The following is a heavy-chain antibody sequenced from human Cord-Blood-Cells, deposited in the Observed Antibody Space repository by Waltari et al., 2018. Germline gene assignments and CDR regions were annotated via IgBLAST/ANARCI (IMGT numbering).Heavy chain of an antibody. J-gene: IGHJ4*02. CDR2: INHSGST. D-gene: IGHD6-13*01. CDR1: GGSLRGYS. V-gene: IGHV4-34*01. CDR3: ARLAAAGTKCFDY. Sequence: QVQLQQWGAGLLKPSDTLSLTRAAYGGSLRGYSWSRLRQPPGKGLEWIGEINHSGSTNYNPSLKSRVTISVDTSKNQFSLKLSSVTAADTAVYYCARLAAAGTKCFDYWGQGTLVTVSS.